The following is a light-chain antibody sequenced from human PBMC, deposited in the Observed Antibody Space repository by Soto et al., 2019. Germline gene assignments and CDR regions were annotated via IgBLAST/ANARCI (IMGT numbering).Light chain of an antibody. CDR1: QSVSSSY. CDR3: QQYVSSGT. J-gene: IGKJ1*01. Sequence: IVWPQSPGTLSLSPGERATLSCRASQSVSSSYLAWYQQKPGQAPRLLIYGASSRATGIPDRFSGSGSGTDFTLTISRLEPEDFAVYYCQQYVSSGTFGQGTKVDIK. V-gene: IGKV3-20*01. CDR2: GAS.